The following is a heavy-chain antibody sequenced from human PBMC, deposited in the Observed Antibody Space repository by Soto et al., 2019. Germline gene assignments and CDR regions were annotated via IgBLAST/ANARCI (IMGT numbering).Heavy chain of an antibody. D-gene: IGHD3-3*01. CDR1: GYTFISYA. CDR2: INPGNDHT. V-gene: IGHV1-3*01. J-gene: IGHJ4*02. Sequence: ASVKLSRKASGYTFISYAIHWVRQAPGQRLEWMGWINPGNDHTKYSQKFQGRVTISRDTSASTAYVELNSLRAEDTAVYYCAKDQGDFWSGYYGSPFDYWGQGTLVTVSS. CDR3: AKDQGDFWSGYYGSPFDY.